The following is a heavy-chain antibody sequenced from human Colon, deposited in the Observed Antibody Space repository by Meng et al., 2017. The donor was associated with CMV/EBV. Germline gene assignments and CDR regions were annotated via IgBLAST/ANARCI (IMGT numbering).Heavy chain of an antibody. D-gene: IGHD3-10*01. J-gene: IGHJ6*02. Sequence: GESLKISCAVSGFSVRGYYLTWVRQAPGKGLEYVSVVNSGGVTFYAESVKGRFSISIDNSKNTLYLQMNNLRLEDTAVYYCARDRPSMVRELIRYHSMDVWGQGTTVTVSS. CDR1: GFSVRGYY. V-gene: IGHV3-66*02. CDR3: ARDRPSMVRELIRYHSMDV. CDR2: VNSGGVT.